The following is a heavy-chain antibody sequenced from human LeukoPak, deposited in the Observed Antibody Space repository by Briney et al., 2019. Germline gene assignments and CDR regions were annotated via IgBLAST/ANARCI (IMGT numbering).Heavy chain of an antibody. Sequence: GGSLRLSCAASGFTFSSYGMHWVRQAPGKGLEWVAFIRYDGSNKYYADSVKGRFTISRDNSKNTLYLQMNSLRAEDTAVYYCARAQTYYYDSSGYHWGQGTLVTVSS. D-gene: IGHD3-22*01. CDR3: ARAQTYYYDSSGYH. CDR2: IRYDGSNK. V-gene: IGHV3-30*02. J-gene: IGHJ4*02. CDR1: GFTFSSYG.